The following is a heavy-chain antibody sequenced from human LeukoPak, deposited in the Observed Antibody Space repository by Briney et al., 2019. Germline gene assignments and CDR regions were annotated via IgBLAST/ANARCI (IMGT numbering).Heavy chain of an antibody. Sequence: PGGSLRLSCAASGFTFSSYWMNWVRQAPGKGLEWVANIRQDGNEKHYVDSVKGRFTMSRDNAKNSLYLQMNSLRAEDTAVYYCVRDVGGSSDGDYWDQGTLVNVST. V-gene: IGHV3-7*01. CDR1: GFTFSSYW. CDR3: VRDVGGSSDGDY. D-gene: IGHD5-18*01. J-gene: IGHJ4*02. CDR2: IRQDGNEK.